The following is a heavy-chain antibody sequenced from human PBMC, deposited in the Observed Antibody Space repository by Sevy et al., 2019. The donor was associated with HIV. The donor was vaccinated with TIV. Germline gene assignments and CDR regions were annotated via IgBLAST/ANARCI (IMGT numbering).Heavy chain of an antibody. Sequence: GGSLRLSCTAYGFTFSNYAVHWVRQAQGKGLEWVAIISHDEIHKDFADSVRGRFSISRDTSKNTIYLQMNSLRPEDTAVYYCARDLPHLLPWELSRGSDFWGQGTLVTVSS. CDR1: GFTFSNYA. J-gene: IGHJ4*02. D-gene: IGHD3-16*01. V-gene: IGHV3-30*04. CDR2: ISHDEIHK. CDR3: ARDLPHLLPWELSRGSDF.